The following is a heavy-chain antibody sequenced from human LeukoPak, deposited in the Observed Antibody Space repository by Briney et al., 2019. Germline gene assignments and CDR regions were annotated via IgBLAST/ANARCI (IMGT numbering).Heavy chain of an antibody. D-gene: IGHD5-24*01. CDR1: GFTFDGYA. CDR3: AKERDGYNYRSPVAFDI. V-gene: IGHV3-9*01. J-gene: IGHJ3*02. Sequence: GRSLRLSCAASGFTFDGYAMHWVRHAPGKGLEWVSGISWNSGSIGYADSVKGRFTISRDNAKNSLYLQMNSLRAEDTALYYCAKERDGYNYRSPVAFDIWGQGTMVTVSS. CDR2: ISWNSGSI.